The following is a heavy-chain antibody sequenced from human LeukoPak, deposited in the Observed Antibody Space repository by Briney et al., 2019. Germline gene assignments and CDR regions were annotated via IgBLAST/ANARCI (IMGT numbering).Heavy chain of an antibody. V-gene: IGHV1-18*01. CDR3: ARDTREVVAATSMDWFDP. CDR2: SSAYNGNT. D-gene: IGHD2-15*01. Sequence: ASVKVSCKAAGYTVTSYGISWVRQAPGQGLECMGWSSAYNGNTNYAQQLQGRVTMTTDTSTRTAYVELRRLRSADTAVYYCARDTREVVAATSMDWFDPWGQPTLLTVSS. CDR1: GYTVTSYG. J-gene: IGHJ5*02.